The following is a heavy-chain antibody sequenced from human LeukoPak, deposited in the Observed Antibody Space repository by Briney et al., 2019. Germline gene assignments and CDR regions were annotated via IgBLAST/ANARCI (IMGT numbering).Heavy chain of an antibody. CDR3: AREGTDSSGYYSYWYFDL. D-gene: IGHD3-22*01. CDR1: GGSFSGYY. CDR2: IYHSGST. V-gene: IGHV4-34*01. J-gene: IGHJ2*01. Sequence: SETLSLTCAVYGGSFSGYYWSWIRQPPGKGLEWIGYIYHSGSTYYNPSLKSRVTISVDRSKNQFSLKLSSVTAADTAVYYCAREGTDSSGYYSYWYFDLWGRGTLVTVSS.